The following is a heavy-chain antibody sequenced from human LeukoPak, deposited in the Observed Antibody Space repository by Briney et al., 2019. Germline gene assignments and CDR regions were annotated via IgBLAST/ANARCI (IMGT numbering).Heavy chain of an antibody. CDR3: ARVGDYDFWSGYSNVAPFDY. CDR1: GGTFSSYA. D-gene: IGHD3-3*01. J-gene: IGHJ4*02. V-gene: IGHV1-69*13. CDR2: IIPIFGTA. Sequence: ASVKVSCKASGGTFSSYAISWVRQAPGQGLEWMGGIIPIFGTANYAQKFQGRVTITADESTSTAYMELSSLRSEDTAVYYCARVGDYDFWSGYSNVAPFDYWGQGTLVTVSS.